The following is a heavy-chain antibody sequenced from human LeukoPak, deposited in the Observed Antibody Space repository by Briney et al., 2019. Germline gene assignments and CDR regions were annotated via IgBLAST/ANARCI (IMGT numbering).Heavy chain of an antibody. CDR3: ANSGSTSRYGYVDY. J-gene: IGHJ4*02. CDR2: INPNSGGT. CDR1: AYTFTDYY. V-gene: IGHV1-2*02. D-gene: IGHD5-18*01. Sequence: ASVKVSCKASAYTFTDYYMHWVRQAPGQGLEWMGRINPNSGGTNYAQKFQGRVTMTRDTSISTAYMELTRLRPDVTAVYYCANSGSTSRYGYVDYWGQGTLVTVSS.